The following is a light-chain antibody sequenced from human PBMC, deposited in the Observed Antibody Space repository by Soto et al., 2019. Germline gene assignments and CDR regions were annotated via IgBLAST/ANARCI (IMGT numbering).Light chain of an antibody. Sequence: DIQMTQSPSTLSASVGDRVTITCRASQSISSWLAWYQQKPGKAPKLLIYKASSLESGVPSRFSGSGSGTEFTLTIRTLQPDDFATYYCQQYNTFGQGTKVDIK. J-gene: IGKJ1*01. CDR3: QQYNT. CDR2: KAS. V-gene: IGKV1-5*03. CDR1: QSISSW.